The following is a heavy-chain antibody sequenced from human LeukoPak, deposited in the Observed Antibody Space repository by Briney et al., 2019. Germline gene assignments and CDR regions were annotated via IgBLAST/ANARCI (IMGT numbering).Heavy chain of an antibody. D-gene: IGHD4-11*01. J-gene: IGHJ3*02. CDR1: GFTFRNEE. CDR2: MGFDGTFV. CDR3: AKGDDYNDYHDAFDI. V-gene: IGHV3-30*02. Sequence: PGGSLRLSCVVSGFTFRNEEMNWVRQVLGKGLEWVAFMGFDGTFVHYLDSVKGRFTISRDNSKNTLYLQMNSLRTEDTALYYCAKGDDYNDYHDAFDIWGQGTMVTVSS.